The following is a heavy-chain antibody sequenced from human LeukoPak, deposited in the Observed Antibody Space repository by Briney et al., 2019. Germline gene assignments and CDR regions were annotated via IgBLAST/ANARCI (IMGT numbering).Heavy chain of an antibody. D-gene: IGHD3-22*01. CDR1: GYSFTGYY. V-gene: IGHV1-2*04. Sequence: ASVKVSCKASGYSFTGYYLHWVRQAPGQGLEWVGGINPNSGDTTYAQKFQGWVTMTRDTYITTAYMELSRLRSDDTDVYYCARELGTSGYYGVDYWGQGTLVTVSS. J-gene: IGHJ4*02. CDR3: ARELGTSGYYGVDY. CDR2: INPNSGDT.